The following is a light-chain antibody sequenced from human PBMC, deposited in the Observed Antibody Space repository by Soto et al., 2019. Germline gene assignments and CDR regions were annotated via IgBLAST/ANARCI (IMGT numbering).Light chain of an antibody. CDR2: GAS. J-gene: IGKJ1*01. V-gene: IGKV3-20*01. Sequence: EVVMTQSPGTLSVSLGASATLSCRASQSVDGYLAWYQQKPGQAPRLLIYGASTRATGVTARFSVTVSGTDLTITIGRLEPEDGAVYDGQQYGSSLWTFGQGTKVDIK. CDR1: QSVDGY. CDR3: QQYGSSLWT.